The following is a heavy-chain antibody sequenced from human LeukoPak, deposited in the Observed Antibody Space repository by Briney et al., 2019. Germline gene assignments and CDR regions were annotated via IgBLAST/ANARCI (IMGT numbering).Heavy chain of an antibody. CDR1: GFTFSSYS. CDR2: ISSSSSTI. D-gene: IGHD6-19*01. J-gene: IGHJ4*02. CDR3: ASQWPPSPPWTDY. Sequence: GGSLRLSCAASGFTFSSYSMNWVRQAPGKGLEWVSYISSSSSTIYYADSVKGRFTISRDNAKNSLYLQMNSLRAEDTAVYYCASQWPPSPPWTDYWGQETLVTVSS. V-gene: IGHV3-48*04.